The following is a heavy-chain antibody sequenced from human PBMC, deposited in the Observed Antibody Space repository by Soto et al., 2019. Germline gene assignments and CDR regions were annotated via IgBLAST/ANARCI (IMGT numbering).Heavy chain of an antibody. Sequence: ELQLLESGGGLVQPGGSLTVSCAASGFTFSSYGISWVRQAPGKGLEWVSGISGTGRSTQYADSVKGRFTISRDNSKNALYLQMNSLRAEDTAVYYCAKEIVFEQYTHFYHYGMDVWGQGTTVTVSS. D-gene: IGHD2-15*01. CDR2: ISGTGRST. J-gene: IGHJ6*02. V-gene: IGHV3-23*01. CDR3: AKEIVFEQYTHFYHYGMDV. CDR1: GFTFSSYG.